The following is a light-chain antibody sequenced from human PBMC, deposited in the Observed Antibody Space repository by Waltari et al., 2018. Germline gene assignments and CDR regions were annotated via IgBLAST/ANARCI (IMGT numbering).Light chain of an antibody. Sequence: EIVLSQSPATLSLSPGERAALSCRASQNINRLLVWYQQKPGQAPRLLIYDTSNRATGIPARFSGSGSGTDFTLTISSLEPEDFAVYYCQQRDNWPITFGQGTRLEIK. CDR3: QQRDNWPIT. CDR1: QNINRL. CDR2: DTS. J-gene: IGKJ5*01. V-gene: IGKV3-11*01.